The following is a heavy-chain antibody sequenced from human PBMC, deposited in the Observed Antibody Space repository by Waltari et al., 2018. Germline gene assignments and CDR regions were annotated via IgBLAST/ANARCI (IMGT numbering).Heavy chain of an antibody. V-gene: IGHV3-33*06. J-gene: IGHJ4*02. D-gene: IGHD3-10*01. CDR2: IWDDGSNK. CDR1: GFTFSSYG. CDR3: AKDGGDYYGSGSYDY. Sequence: QVQLVESGGGVVQPGRSLRLSCAASGFTFSSYGMHWVRQAQGKGLEWVAVIWDDGSNKYYADSVKGRFTISRDNSKNTLYLQMNSLRAEDTAVYYCAKDGGDYYGSGSYDYWGQGTLVTVSS.